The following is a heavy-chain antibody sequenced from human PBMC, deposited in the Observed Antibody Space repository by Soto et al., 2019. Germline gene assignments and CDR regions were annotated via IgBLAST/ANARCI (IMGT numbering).Heavy chain of an antibody. CDR3: AHRVLRTVLVNTTAIYFDF. CDR1: GFSLTTSGVG. V-gene: IGHV2-5*02. J-gene: IGHJ4*02. D-gene: IGHD3-22*01. Sequence: QITLNESGPTVVRPTETLTLTCRFSGFSLTTSGVGVGWIRQSPGKAPEWLALIYWDDDKRYSASLKSRLTITKDTSKNQVVLTVSDLDPTDTATYYCAHRVLRTVLVNTTAIYFDFWGQGTPVAVSS. CDR2: IYWDDDK.